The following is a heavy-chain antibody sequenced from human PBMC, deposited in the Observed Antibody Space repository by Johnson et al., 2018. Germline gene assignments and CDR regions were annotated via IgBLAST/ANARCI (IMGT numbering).Heavy chain of an antibody. CDR2: IDHSGST. D-gene: IGHD6-13*01. CDR1: GGSFSDYY. J-gene: IGHJ1*01. CDR3: ARGWYPRGY. Sequence: QVQLQQWGAGLLKPSETLSLICAVSGGSFSDYYWSWIRQSPGNGLEWIGEIDHSGSTNHNPSLKSRVTISVDTSKNQCSLKLTSVTAADTAVYYCARGWYPRGYWGQGTLVTVSS. V-gene: IGHV4-34*01.